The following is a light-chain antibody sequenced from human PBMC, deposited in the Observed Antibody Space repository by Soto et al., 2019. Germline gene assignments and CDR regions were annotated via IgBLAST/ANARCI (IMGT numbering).Light chain of an antibody. V-gene: IGLV1-44*01. CDR3: AAWDDSLKRVV. J-gene: IGLJ2*01. Sequence: QSVLTQPASASGTPGQTIAISCSGGSSNIGSHTVNWYQQLPGTAPSLLIYSNTQRPSGVPDRFSGSKSGTSASLAISGLQSGYEGDYYCAAWDDSLKRVVFGGGTQLTVL. CDR2: SNT. CDR1: SSNIGSHT.